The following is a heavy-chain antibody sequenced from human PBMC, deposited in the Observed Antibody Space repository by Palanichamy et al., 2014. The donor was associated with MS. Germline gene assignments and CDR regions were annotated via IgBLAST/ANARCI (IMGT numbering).Heavy chain of an antibody. CDR3: ARVLVGATEHGAFDI. CDR2: ISSNGGST. Sequence: EVQLVESGGGLVQPGGSLRLSCAASGFTFSSYAMHWVRQAPEKGLEYVSAISSNGGSTYYANSVKGRFTISRDNSKNTLYLQMGSLRAEDMAVYYCARVLVGATEHGAFDIWGQGTMVTVSS. CDR1: GFTFSSYA. V-gene: IGHV3-64*01. D-gene: IGHD1-26*01. J-gene: IGHJ3*02.